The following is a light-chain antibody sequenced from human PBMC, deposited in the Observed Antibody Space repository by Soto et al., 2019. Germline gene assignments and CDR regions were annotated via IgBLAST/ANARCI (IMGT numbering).Light chain of an antibody. Sequence: EIGLTQKQSTLSLSPVESAPLSCRAIQCVSSNYLAWYQQRPGQAPRLLIYAASSRATGIPDRFSGSGSGTDFTLTIYSLEPEDFAVYYCQQYGSSPWTFGQGTNVDVK. J-gene: IGKJ1*01. V-gene: IGKV3-20*01. CDR1: QCVSSNY. CDR2: AAS. CDR3: QQYGSSPWT.